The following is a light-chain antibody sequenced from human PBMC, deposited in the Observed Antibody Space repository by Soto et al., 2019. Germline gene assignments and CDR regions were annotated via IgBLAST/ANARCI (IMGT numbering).Light chain of an antibody. CDR3: QQYGSSPPT. J-gene: IGKJ1*01. CDR1: QSISRY. V-gene: IGKV3-20*01. CDR2: GAS. Sequence: IVGPQSPGTLSFSPGAGTTLSCRASQSISRYLAWYQQKPGQGPRLLIYGASSRATGTPDRFSGSGSGTDFTLTINRLEPEDFALYYCQQYGSSPPTFGQGTKVDIK.